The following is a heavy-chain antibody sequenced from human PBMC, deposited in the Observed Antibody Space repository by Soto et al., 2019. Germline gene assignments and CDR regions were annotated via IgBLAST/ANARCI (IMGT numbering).Heavy chain of an antibody. CDR2: IYTSGST. J-gene: IGHJ4*02. V-gene: IGHV4-4*07. CDR3: ARTVGAAYYFDF. D-gene: IGHD1-26*01. Sequence: QVQLQESGPGLVKPSETLSLTCTVSGDSMTKYYWSWIRQPAGKGLEGIGRIYTSGSTNYNPSLKSRVTMSIDTSNNHFSLNLKSVTAADTAMYYCARTVGAAYYFDFWGQGALVTVSS. CDR1: GDSMTKYY.